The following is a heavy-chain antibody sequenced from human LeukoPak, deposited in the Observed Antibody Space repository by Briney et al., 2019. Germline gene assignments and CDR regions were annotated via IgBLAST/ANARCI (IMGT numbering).Heavy chain of an antibody. D-gene: IGHD6-19*01. CDR1: GFTFSSYS. V-gene: IGHV3-48*01. CDR3: ARKWLVYATGRVEDAFDI. CDR2: ISSSSSTI. J-gene: IGHJ3*02. Sequence: GGSLRLSCAASGFTFSSYSMNWVRQAPGKGLEWVSYISSSSSTIYYADSVKGRFTISRDNAKNSLYLQMNSLRAEDTAVYYCARKWLVYATGRVEDAFDIWGQGTMVTVSS.